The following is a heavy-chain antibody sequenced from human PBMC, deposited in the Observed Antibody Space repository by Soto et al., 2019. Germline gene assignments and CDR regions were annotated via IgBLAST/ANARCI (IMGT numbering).Heavy chain of an antibody. CDR3: ARELAAAGYYYGMDV. J-gene: IGHJ6*02. Sequence: AASVKVSCKASGYTFTGYYMHWVRQAPGQGLEWMGWINPNSGGTNYAQKFQGRVTMTRDTSISTAYMELSRLRSDDTAVYYCARELAAAGYYYGMDVWGQGTTVTVSS. CDR1: GYTFTGYY. CDR2: INPNSGGT. D-gene: IGHD6-13*01. V-gene: IGHV1-2*02.